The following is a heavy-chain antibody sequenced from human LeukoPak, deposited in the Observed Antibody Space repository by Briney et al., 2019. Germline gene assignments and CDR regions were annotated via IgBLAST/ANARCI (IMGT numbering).Heavy chain of an antibody. Sequence: ASAKVSCKVSGYTLTELSMHWVRQAPGKGLEWLGWISAYNGNTNYAQKLQGRVTMTTDTSTSTAYMELRSLRSDDTAVYYCARGGGALSRDAFDIWGQGTMVTVSS. CDR3: ARGGGALSRDAFDI. J-gene: IGHJ3*02. CDR2: ISAYNGNT. V-gene: IGHV1-18*01. CDR1: GYTLTELS.